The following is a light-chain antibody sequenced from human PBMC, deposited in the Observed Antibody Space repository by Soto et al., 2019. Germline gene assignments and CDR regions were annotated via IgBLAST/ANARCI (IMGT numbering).Light chain of an antibody. J-gene: IGKJ2*02. CDR1: QGIRNE. Sequence: AIQMTQSPSSLSASVGDRVTITCRASQGIRNELGRYQQKPGRAPKLLIFATSTLQSGVSSRFRGSGSGTDFALTISSLQPEDSATYYCLQDYNYPRTFGQGTKLEIK. CDR3: LQDYNYPRT. CDR2: ATS. V-gene: IGKV1-6*01.